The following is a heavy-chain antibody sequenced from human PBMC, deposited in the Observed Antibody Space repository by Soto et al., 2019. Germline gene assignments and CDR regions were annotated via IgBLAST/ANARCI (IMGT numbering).Heavy chain of an antibody. D-gene: IGHD3-16*01. CDR3: AIDESDDYVWGSFPS. CDR2: IMPSSDTP. J-gene: IGHJ4*02. V-gene: IGHV1-69*13. CDR1: GGTFSNFG. Sequence: ASVKVSCKTSGGTFSNFGISWVRQAPGQGLEWMGGIMPSSDTPNNAQRFQGRIIISADESTSTAYMELSSLRSEDTAVYYCAIDESDDYVWGSFPSWGQGTPVTVSS.